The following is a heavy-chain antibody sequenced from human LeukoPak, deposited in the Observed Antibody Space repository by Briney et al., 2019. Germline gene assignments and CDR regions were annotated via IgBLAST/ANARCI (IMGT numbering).Heavy chain of an antibody. CDR3: AKVDGRDGYNYRIYYYYYGMDV. CDR1: GFIFSSYW. J-gene: IGHJ6*02. Sequence: GGSLRVSCVASGFIFSSYWMHWVRQVPGKGLVWVSRINSDGSITSFADSVKGRFTISRDNAKNTLYLQMNSLRTEDTALYYCAKVDGRDGYNYRIYYYYYGMDVWGQGTTVTVSS. CDR2: INSDGSIT. V-gene: IGHV3-74*01. D-gene: IGHD5-24*01.